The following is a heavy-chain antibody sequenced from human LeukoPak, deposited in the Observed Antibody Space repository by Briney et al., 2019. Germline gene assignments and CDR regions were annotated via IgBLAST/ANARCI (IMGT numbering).Heavy chain of an antibody. Sequence: GGSLRLSWAASGFTFSSYAMHWGRQAPGKGLEWVAVISYDGSNKYYADSVKGRFTISRDNSKNTLYLQMNSLRAEDTAVYYCARDDAYGTPRGYFDYWGQGTLVTASS. J-gene: IGHJ4*02. D-gene: IGHD3-10*01. CDR2: ISYDGSNK. CDR1: GFTFSSYA. V-gene: IGHV3-30-3*01. CDR3: ARDDAYGTPRGYFDY.